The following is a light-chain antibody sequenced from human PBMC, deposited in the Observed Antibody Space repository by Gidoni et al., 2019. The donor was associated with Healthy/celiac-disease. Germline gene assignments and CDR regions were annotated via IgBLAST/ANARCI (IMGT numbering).Light chain of an antibody. CDR1: QCVSSSY. Sequence: EIELMQSPGTLSLSPGERATLSCRASQCVSSSYLAWYQQKPGQAPRLLIYGASSRATGIPDRFSGSGSGTDFTLTISRLEPEDFAVYYCQQDGSSPRTFGQGTKVEIK. CDR3: QQDGSSPRT. CDR2: GAS. J-gene: IGKJ1*01. V-gene: IGKV3-20*01.